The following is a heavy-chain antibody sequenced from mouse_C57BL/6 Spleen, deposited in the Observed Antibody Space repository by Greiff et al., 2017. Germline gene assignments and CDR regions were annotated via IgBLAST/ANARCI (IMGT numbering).Heavy chain of an antibody. J-gene: IGHJ4*01. CDR2: INPSNGGT. V-gene: IGHV1-53*01. CDR3: ARGGYYGVYYAMDY. CDR1: GYTFTSYW. D-gene: IGHD1-1*01. Sequence: QVQLQQPGTELVKPGASVKLSCKASGYTFTSYWMHWVKQRPGQGLEWIGNINPSNGGTTYNEKFKSKATLHVDKSSSTAYMQLSSLTSEASAVYYCARGGYYGVYYAMDYWGQGTSVTVSA.